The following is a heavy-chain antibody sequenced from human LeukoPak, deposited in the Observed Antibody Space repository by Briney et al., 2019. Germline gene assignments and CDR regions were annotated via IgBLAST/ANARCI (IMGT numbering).Heavy chain of an antibody. D-gene: IGHD6-19*01. CDR2: IYSSGST. V-gene: IGHV4-39*02. CDR1: GDSISSSTYY. CDR3: ARDVPTAVAGAFDI. Sequence: SETLSLTCTVSGDSISSSTYYWGWIRQPPGKGLEWIGSIYSSGSTYYNPSLKSRVTISVDTSKNQFSLKLSSVTAADTAVYYCARDVPTAVAGAFDIWGQGTMVTVSS. J-gene: IGHJ3*02.